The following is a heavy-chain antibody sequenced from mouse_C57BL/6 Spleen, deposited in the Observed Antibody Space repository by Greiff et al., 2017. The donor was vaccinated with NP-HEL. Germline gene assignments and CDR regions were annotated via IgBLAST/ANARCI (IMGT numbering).Heavy chain of an antibody. CDR3: AGYGFAY. D-gene: IGHD2-10*02. CDR1: GYAFTNYL. V-gene: IGHV1-54*01. Sequence: VQLQQSGAELVRPGTSVKVSCKASGYAFTNYLIEWVKQRPGQGLEWIGVINPGSGGTNYNEKFKGKATLNADKSSSTAYMQLSSLTSEDSAVYFCAGYGFAYWGQGTLVTVSA. J-gene: IGHJ3*01. CDR2: INPGSGGT.